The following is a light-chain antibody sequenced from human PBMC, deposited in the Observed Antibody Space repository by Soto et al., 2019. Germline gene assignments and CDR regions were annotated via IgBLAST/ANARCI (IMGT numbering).Light chain of an antibody. V-gene: IGLV2-23*02. CDR2: EVS. CDR3: CSYAGSSTWV. CDR1: SSDVGSYNV. Sequence: QSVLTQPASVSGSPGQSITISCTGTSSDVGSYNVVSWYQQHPGKAPKLMIYEVSKRPSGVSNRFSGSKSGNTASLTISGLQAEDEADYYCCSYAGSSTWVFGGWTKLTVL. J-gene: IGLJ3*02.